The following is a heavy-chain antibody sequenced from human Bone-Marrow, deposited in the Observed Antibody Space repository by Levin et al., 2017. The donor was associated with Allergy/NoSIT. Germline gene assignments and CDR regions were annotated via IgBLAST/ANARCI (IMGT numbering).Heavy chain of an antibody. V-gene: IGHV4-39*07. CDR1: GGSISSSSYY. D-gene: IGHD6-13*01. CDR3: ARDDGVNLAAAGTGVDY. Sequence: SETLSLTCTVSGGSISSSSYYWGWIRQPPGKGLEWIGSIYYSGSTYYNPSLKSRVTISVDTSKNQFSLKLSSVTAADTAVYYCARDDGVNLAAAGTGVDYWGQGTLVTVSS. CDR2: IYYSGST. J-gene: IGHJ4*02.